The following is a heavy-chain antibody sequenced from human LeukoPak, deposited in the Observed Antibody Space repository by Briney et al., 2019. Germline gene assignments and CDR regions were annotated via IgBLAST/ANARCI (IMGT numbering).Heavy chain of an antibody. CDR1: GFTFSSYS. CDR2: ISSSSSYI. J-gene: IGHJ4*02. CDR3: ARETVAAASFRYFDY. V-gene: IGHV3-21*01. D-gene: IGHD6-13*01. Sequence: GGSLRLSCAASGFTFSSYSMNWVRQAPGKGLEWVSSISSSSSYIYYADSVKGRFTISRDNAKNSLYLQMNSLRAEDTAVYYCARETVAAASFRYFDYWGQGTLVTVSS.